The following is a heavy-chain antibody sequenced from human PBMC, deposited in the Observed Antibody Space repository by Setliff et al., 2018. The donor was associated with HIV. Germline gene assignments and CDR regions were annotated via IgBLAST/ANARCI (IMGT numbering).Heavy chain of an antibody. CDR3: ARAPPGIQNDAFDV. CDR2: IHDSGRT. J-gene: IGHJ3*01. Sequence: SETLSLTCVAYGGSLSSYYWNWIRQTPGKGLEWIGSIHDSGRTYYNPSLKSRVTISVDTSKNQFSLKLSSVTAADTAVYYCARAPPGIQNDAFDVWGQGTMVTVSS. CDR1: GGSLSSYY. V-gene: IGHV4-34*01.